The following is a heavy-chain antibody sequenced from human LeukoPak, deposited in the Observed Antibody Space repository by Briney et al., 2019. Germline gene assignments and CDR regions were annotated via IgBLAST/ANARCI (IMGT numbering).Heavy chain of an antibody. Sequence: GGSLRLPCAASGFTFSSYRMNWVRQAPGKGLEWVSYISSSSTIYYADSVKGRFTISRDNAKNALYLQMNNLRAEDTAVYYCARHMATGYWYFDLWGRGTLVTVSS. CDR1: GFTFSSYR. J-gene: IGHJ2*01. CDR3: ARHMATGYWYFDL. D-gene: IGHD5-24*01. CDR2: ISSSSTI. V-gene: IGHV3-48*04.